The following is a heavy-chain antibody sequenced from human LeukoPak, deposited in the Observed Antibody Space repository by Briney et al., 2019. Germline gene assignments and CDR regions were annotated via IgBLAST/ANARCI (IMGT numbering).Heavy chain of an antibody. CDR2: IYYSGST. D-gene: IGHD6-13*01. V-gene: IGHV4-59*01. CDR3: AREVSSSWSNWFDP. J-gene: IGHJ5*02. CDR1: GGSISSYY. Sequence: PSETPSLTCTVSGGSISSYYWSWIRQPPGKGLEWIGYIYYSGSTNYNPSLKSRVTISVDTSKNQFSLKLSSVTAADTAVYYCAREVSSSWSNWFDPWGQGTLVTVSS.